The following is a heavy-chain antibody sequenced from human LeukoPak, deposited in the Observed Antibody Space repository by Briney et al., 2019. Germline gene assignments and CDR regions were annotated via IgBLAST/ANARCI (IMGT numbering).Heavy chain of an antibody. D-gene: IGHD6-13*01. CDR3: AKAPIGYSSSWYYFDY. V-gene: IGHV3-23*01. CDR1: GFTFSSYA. CDR2: ISGSGGST. Sequence: PGGSLRLSCAASGFTFSSYAMSWVRQAPGKGLEWVSAISGSGGSTYYADSVKGRFTISRDKSKNTLYLQMNSLRAEDTAVYYCAKAPIGYSSSWYYFDYWGQGTLVTVSS. J-gene: IGHJ4*02.